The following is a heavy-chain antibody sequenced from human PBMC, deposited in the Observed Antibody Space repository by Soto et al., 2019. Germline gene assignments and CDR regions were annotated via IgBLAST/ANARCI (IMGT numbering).Heavy chain of an antibody. CDR1: GDSINNYY. J-gene: IGHJ6*02. Sequence: PSETLSLTCTVSGDSINNYYWSWIRQPPGKGLEWIGYIYHSGSTDYNPSLKSRVTISVDPSNTQFSLRLSSVTAADTAVYHCGSDVNGDGPSRCYYCLDVWGRGTRVTVSS. CDR3: GSDVNGDGPSRCYYCLDV. D-gene: IGHD2-2*01. V-gene: IGHV4-59*01. CDR2: IYHSGST.